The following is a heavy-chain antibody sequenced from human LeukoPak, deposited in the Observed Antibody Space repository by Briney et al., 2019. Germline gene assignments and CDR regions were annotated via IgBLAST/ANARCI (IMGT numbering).Heavy chain of an antibody. J-gene: IGHJ4*02. Sequence: GGSLRLSCAASGFTVSSNYMSWVRQAPGKGLEWVSVIYSGGSTYYADSVKGRFTISRDNSKNTLFLQMNSLRAEDTAVFYCAKRSGYTTGWFFDFWGQGTLVTVSS. V-gene: IGHV3-66*04. CDR2: IYSGGST. CDR1: GFTVSSNY. CDR3: AKRSGYTTGWFFDF. D-gene: IGHD5-12*01.